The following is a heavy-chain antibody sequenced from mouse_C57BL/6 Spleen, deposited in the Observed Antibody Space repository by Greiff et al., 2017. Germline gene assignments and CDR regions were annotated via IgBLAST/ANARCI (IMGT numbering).Heavy chain of an antibody. Sequence: VQLHQSGAELVKPGASVKLSCKASGYTFTSYWMHWVKQRPGQGLEWIGMIHPNSGSTNYNEKFKSKATLTVDKSSSTAYMQLSSLTSEDSAVYYCGGGYYWYFDVWGTGTTVTVSS. CDR1: GYTFTSYW. D-gene: IGHD1-1*02. CDR3: GGGYYWYFDV. CDR2: IHPNSGST. V-gene: IGHV1-64*01. J-gene: IGHJ1*03.